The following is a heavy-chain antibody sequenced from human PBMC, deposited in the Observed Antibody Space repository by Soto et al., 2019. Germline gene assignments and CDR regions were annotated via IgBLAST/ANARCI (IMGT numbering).Heavy chain of an antibody. Sequence: EVQLVESGGGSVQPGGSLRVSCVASGFSFSSYWMSWVRQAPGKGLEWVANINEDGSDKNYVESVKGRFIISRDNVNDSLYLQMSSLSAEDTALYYCARVVGVAGGRRIWLDPWGQGTLVTVSS. D-gene: IGHD6-13*01. CDR3: ARVVGVAGGRRIWLDP. V-gene: IGHV3-7*03. CDR1: GFSFSSYW. CDR2: INEDGSDK. J-gene: IGHJ5*02.